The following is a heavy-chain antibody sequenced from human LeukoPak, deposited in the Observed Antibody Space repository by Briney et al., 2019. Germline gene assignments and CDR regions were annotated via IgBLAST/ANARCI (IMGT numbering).Heavy chain of an antibody. CDR3: AELGITMIGGV. Sequence: GGSLRLSCAASGFTFSSYWMSWVRQAPGKGLEWVANIKQDGSEKYYVDSVKGRFTISRDNAKNSLYLQMNSLRAEGTAVYYCAELGITMIGGVWGKGTTVTISS. J-gene: IGHJ6*04. CDR1: GFTFSSYW. CDR2: IKQDGSEK. D-gene: IGHD3-10*02. V-gene: IGHV3-7*01.